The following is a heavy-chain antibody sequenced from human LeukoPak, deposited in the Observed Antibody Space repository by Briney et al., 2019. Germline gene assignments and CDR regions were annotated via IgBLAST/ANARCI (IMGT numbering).Heavy chain of an antibody. V-gene: IGHV4-59*01. J-gene: IGHJ5*02. CDR1: GGSISSYY. D-gene: IGHD6-13*01. CDR3: ARDLAAAGTIAGFDP. CDR2: IYYSGST. Sequence: SETLSLTCTVSGGSISSYYWSWIRQPPGKGLEWIGYIYYSGSTNYNPSLKSRVTISVDTSKNQFSQKLSSVTAADTAVYYCARDLAAAGTIAGFDPWGQGTLVTVSS.